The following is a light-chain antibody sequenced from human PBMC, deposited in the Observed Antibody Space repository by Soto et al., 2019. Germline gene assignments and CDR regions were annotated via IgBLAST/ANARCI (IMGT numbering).Light chain of an antibody. CDR1: QSISSW. CDR3: QEYNGNSGLT. V-gene: IGKV1-5*03. Sequence: DIQMTQSPSTLSASVGDRVTITCRASQSISSWLAWYQQKPGKAPNLLIFSASGLERGVPSRFSGSGSGTEFTLTISSLQHDDFATYYCQEYNGNSGLTFGGGTKVEIK. J-gene: IGKJ4*01. CDR2: SAS.